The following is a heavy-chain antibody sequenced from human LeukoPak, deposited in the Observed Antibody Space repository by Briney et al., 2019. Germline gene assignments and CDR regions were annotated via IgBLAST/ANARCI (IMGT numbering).Heavy chain of an antibody. V-gene: IGHV3-74*01. CDR3: ARENLAAAADY. D-gene: IGHD6-25*01. CDR2: IRGDGSIT. Sequence: GGSLRLSCAASGFTVSSNYMSWVRQAPGKGLVWVSRIRGDGSITNYADSVKGRFTISRDNAKNTLYLQMNSLRLEDTAVYYCARENLAAAADYWGQGTVVTVSS. J-gene: IGHJ4*02. CDR1: GFTVSSNY.